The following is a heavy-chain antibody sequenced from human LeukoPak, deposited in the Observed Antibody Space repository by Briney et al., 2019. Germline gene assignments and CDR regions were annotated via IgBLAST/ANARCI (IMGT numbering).Heavy chain of an antibody. CDR2: VSYDGSSI. CDR3: PKASRFVVVPAAIDY. D-gene: IGHD2-2*01. CDR1: GFNFSTYG. V-gene: IGHV3-30*18. J-gene: IGHJ4*02. Sequence: GGSLRLSCAGSGFNFSTYGMHWVRQAPGKGLEWVAVVSYDGSSIYYADSVKGRFTISRDNSKNTLYLQMNSLRAEDKAVYYCPKASRFVVVPAAIDYWGQGTLVTVSS.